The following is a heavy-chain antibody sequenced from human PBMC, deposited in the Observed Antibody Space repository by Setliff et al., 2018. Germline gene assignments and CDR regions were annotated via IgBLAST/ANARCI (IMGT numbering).Heavy chain of an antibody. CDR2: ILHSGNI. CDR3: ARSFSRSEKFLLDY. V-gene: IGHV4-34*12. Sequence: SETLSLTCAVYGGSFSGYYWSWIRQPPGKRLEWIGEILHSGNINYNPSLKSRVTISMDTSKNQFSLKANSVTAADTAVYYCARSFSRSEKFLLDYWGQGALVTVSS. D-gene: IGHD2-15*01. CDR1: GGSFSGYY. J-gene: IGHJ4*02.